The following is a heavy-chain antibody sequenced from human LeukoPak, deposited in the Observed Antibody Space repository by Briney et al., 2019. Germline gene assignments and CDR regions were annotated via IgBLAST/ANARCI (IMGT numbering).Heavy chain of an antibody. CDR2: IGTAGDT. V-gene: IGHV3-13*01. CDR1: GFTFSSYD. CDR3: ARDKGFGLFDY. Sequence: GSLRLSCAASGFTFSSYDMHWVRQATGKGLEWVSAIGTAGDTYYPGSVKGRFTISRENAKNSLYLQMNSLRAGDTAVYYCARDKGFGLFDYWGQGTLVTVSS. D-gene: IGHD3-10*01. J-gene: IGHJ4*02.